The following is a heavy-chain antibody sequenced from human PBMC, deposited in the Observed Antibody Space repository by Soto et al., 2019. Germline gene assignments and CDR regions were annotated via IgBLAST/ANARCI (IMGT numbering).Heavy chain of an antibody. CDR3: AKDIVMAINSSGYYLAYVDY. CDR2: ISGSGGST. D-gene: IGHD3-22*01. CDR1: GFTFSSYA. V-gene: IGHV3-23*01. Sequence: PGGSLRLSCAASGFTFSSYAMSWVRQAPGKGLEWVSAISGSGGSTYYADSVKGRFTISRDNSKNTLYLQMNSLRAEDTAVYYCAKDIVMAINSSGYYLAYVDYWGQGTLVTVSS. J-gene: IGHJ4*02.